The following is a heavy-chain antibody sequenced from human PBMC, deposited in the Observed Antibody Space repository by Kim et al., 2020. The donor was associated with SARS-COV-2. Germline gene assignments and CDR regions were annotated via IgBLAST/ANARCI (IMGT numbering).Heavy chain of an antibody. CDR3: ARVLYSSSWIDYYYGMDV. CDR2: IKQDGSEK. V-gene: IGHV3-7*01. CDR1: GFTFSSYW. Sequence: GGSLRLSCAASGFTFSSYWMSWVRQAPGKGLEWVANIKQDGSEKYYVDSVKGRFTISRDNAKNSLYLQMNSLRAEDTAVYYCARVLYSSSWIDYYYGMDVWGQGTTVTVSS. J-gene: IGHJ6*02. D-gene: IGHD6-13*01.